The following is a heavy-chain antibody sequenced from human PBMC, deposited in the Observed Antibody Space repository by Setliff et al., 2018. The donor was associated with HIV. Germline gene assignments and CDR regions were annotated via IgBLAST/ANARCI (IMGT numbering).Heavy chain of an antibody. CDR3: ARVGERWLQSYYFDN. J-gene: IGHJ4*02. D-gene: IGHD5-12*01. CDR1: GYSFTSYG. Sequence: ASVKVSCKASGYSFTSYGISWVRQAPGQGLEWMGWINTHTGNPTYAQDFTGRFVFSLDTSVSTAYLQISSLRAEDTAVYYCARVGERWLQSYYFDNWGQGTLVTVSS. CDR2: INTHTGNP. V-gene: IGHV7-4-1*02.